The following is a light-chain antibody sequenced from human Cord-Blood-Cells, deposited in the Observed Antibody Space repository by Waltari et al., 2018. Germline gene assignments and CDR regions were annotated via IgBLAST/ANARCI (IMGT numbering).Light chain of an antibody. V-gene: IGLV1-36*01. CDR1: SSNIGNYA. CDR2: YDD. CDR3: AAWDDSRNGVV. J-gene: IGLJ2*01. Sequence: QSVLTQPPPVSEAPRQRVTISCSGSSSNIGNYAVNWYQQLPGKAPKLLIYYDDLLPSGVSDRFSGSKSGTSASLAICGLQSEDEADYYCAAWDDSRNGVVFGGGTKLTVL.